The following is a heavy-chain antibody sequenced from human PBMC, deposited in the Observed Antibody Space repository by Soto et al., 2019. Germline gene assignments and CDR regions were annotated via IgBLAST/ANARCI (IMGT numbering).Heavy chain of an antibody. CDR2: INHSGST. CDR1: GGSFSGYY. V-gene: IGHV4-34*01. Sequence: QVQLQQWGAGLLKPSETLSLTCAVYGGSFSGYYWSWIRQPPGKGLEWIGEINHSGSTNYNPSLKSRVTIFVDTSKDQFPLKLSSVTAADTAGYYCATCGSSGYYGSGSYSWFDPWGQGTLVTVSS. D-gene: IGHD3-10*01. CDR3: ATCGSSGYYGSGSYSWFDP. J-gene: IGHJ5*02.